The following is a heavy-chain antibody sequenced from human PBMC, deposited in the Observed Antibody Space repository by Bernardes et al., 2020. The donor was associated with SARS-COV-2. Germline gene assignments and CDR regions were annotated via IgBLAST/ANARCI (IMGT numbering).Heavy chain of an antibody. CDR2: IYYSGST. J-gene: IGHJ5*02. CDR3: ARQPPEYYDILTGYQRSNWFDP. CDR1: GGSISSYY. Sequence: SETLSLTCTVSGGSISSYYWSWIRQPPGKGLEWIGYIYYSGSTNYNPSLKSRVTISVDTSKNQFSLKLSSVTAADTAVYYCARQPPEYYDILTGYQRSNWFDPWGQGTLVTVSS. D-gene: IGHD3-9*01. V-gene: IGHV4-59*08.